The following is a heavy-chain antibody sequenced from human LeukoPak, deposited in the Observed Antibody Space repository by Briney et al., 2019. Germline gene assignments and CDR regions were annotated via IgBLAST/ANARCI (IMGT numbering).Heavy chain of an antibody. CDR2: ISYDGSNK. CDR1: GFTFSNYA. Sequence: PGGSLRLSCAASGFTFSNYAMHWVRQAPGKGLEWVAVISYDGSNKYYADSVKGRFTISRDNSKNTLYLQMNSLRAEDTAVYYCAKEHDSSGLDYWGQGTLVTVSS. D-gene: IGHD3-22*01. J-gene: IGHJ4*02. CDR3: AKEHDSSGLDY. V-gene: IGHV3-30*04.